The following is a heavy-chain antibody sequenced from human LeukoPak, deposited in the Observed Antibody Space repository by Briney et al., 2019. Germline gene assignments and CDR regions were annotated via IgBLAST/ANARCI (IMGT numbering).Heavy chain of an antibody. D-gene: IGHD3-22*01. J-gene: IGHJ1*01. CDR3: ASPGSDYYDSSGYYFAYFQH. V-gene: IGHV3-30*04. Sequence: PGRSLRLSCAASGFIFSDYAMSWFRQAPGKGLEWVAVISYDGSNKYYADSVKGRFTISRDNSKNTLYLQMNSLRAEDTAVYYCASPGSDYYDSSGYYFAYFQHWGQGTLVTVSS. CDR1: GFIFSDYA. CDR2: ISYDGSNK.